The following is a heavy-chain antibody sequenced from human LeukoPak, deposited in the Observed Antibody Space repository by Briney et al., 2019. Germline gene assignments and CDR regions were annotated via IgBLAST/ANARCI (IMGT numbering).Heavy chain of an antibody. D-gene: IGHD4-23*01. Sequence: GGSLTLSCAASGFTFDDYAMHWVRQAPGKGLEWVSGISWNSGSIGYADSVKGRFTISRDNAKNSLYLQMNSLRAEDTALYYCAKDLDYGGNSDGFDYWGQGTLVTVSS. J-gene: IGHJ4*02. V-gene: IGHV3-9*01. CDR1: GFTFDDYA. CDR3: AKDLDYGGNSDGFDY. CDR2: ISWNSGSI.